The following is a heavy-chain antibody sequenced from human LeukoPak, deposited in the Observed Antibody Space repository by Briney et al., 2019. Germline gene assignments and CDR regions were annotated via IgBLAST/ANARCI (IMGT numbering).Heavy chain of an antibody. V-gene: IGHV3-64*05. J-gene: IGHJ4*02. CDR1: GFTFSTSP. D-gene: IGHD3-10*01. CDR3: VKKFASGAYPYDY. CDR2: ISSGGGIT. Sequence: GGSLRLSCSASGFTFSTSPMHWVRQAPGRRLGYVSGISSGGGITDYADSVKGRFIISRDNSKNTLYVQMSSLRVEDTAVYYCVKKFASGAYPYDYWGQGILVTVSS.